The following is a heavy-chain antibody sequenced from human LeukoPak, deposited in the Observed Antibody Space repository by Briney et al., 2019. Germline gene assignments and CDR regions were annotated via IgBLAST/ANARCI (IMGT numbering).Heavy chain of an antibody. D-gene: IGHD3-10*01. CDR1: GYSISSGYY. Sequence: PSETLSLTCTVSGYSISSGYYWGWIRRPPGKGLEWIGSIFHSGTTYSNPSLQGRVTLSVDTSKNQFSLNLTSVTAADMAVYYCASPNGVSIDYWGQGILVTVSS. CDR2: IFHSGTT. V-gene: IGHV4-38-2*02. CDR3: ASPNGVSIDY. J-gene: IGHJ4*02.